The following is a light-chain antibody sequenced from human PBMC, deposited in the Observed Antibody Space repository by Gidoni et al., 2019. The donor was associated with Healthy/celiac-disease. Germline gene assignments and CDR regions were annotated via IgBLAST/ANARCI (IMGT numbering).Light chain of an antibody. CDR2: DAS. V-gene: IGKV1-39*01. CDR1: QGISIY. CDR3: QQSYSTPLT. J-gene: IGKJ4*01. Sequence: DIQMTQSPSSLSASVGDRVTITCPASQGISIYLNWYQQKPGKAPKLLIYDASSLQRGVPSRFSGSGSGTDFTLTISSLQPEDFATYYCQQSYSTPLTFGGGTKVEIK.